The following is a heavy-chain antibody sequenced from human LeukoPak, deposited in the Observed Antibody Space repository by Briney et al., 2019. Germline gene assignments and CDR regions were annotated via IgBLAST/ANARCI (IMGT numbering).Heavy chain of an antibody. CDR2: ISAYNGNT. J-gene: IGHJ3*02. CDR1: GYTFTSYG. D-gene: IGHD6-19*01. V-gene: IGHV1-18*01. CDR3: ARDRRRGWYSNDAFDI. Sequence: ASVKVSCKASGYTFTSYGISWVRQAPGQGLEWMGWISAYNGNTNYAQKLQGRVTMTTDTSTSTAYMELRSLRSGDTAVYYCARDRRRGWYSNDAFDIWGQGTMVTVSS.